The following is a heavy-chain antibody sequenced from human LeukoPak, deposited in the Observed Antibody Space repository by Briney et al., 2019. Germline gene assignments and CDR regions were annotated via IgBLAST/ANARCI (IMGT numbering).Heavy chain of an antibody. CDR2: NIPPFGTP. CDR1: GGMFSTTA. Sequence: SVKVSCKASGGMFSTTAINWIRQAPGQGLEWMGGNIPPFGTPDYAQKFQGRVTITADESTSTVYMEMTSLTSEDTAIYYCARDPGSSVGVVVVQHATDAFDIWGQGTMVTVSS. V-gene: IGHV1-69*13. CDR3: ARDPGSSVGVVVVQHATDAFDI. J-gene: IGHJ3*02. D-gene: IGHD2-15*01.